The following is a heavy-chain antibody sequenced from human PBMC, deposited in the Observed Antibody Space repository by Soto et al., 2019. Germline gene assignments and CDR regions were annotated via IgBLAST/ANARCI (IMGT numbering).Heavy chain of an antibody. CDR3: ARQGITGTSTLGMDV. D-gene: IGHD1-20*01. CDR1: GYSFTSYW. CDR2: IYPGDSDT. J-gene: IGHJ6*02. Sequence: PGESLKISCKGSGYSFTSYWIGWVRQMPGKGLEWMGIIYPGDSDTRYSPSFQGQVTISADKSISTAYLQWSSLKASDTAMYYCARQGITGTSTLGMDVWGQGTTVTVSS. V-gene: IGHV5-51*01.